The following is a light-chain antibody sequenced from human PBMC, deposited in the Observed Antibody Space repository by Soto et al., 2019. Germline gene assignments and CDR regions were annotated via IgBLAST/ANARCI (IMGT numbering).Light chain of an antibody. V-gene: IGKV3-20*01. Sequence: EIVLTQSPGTLSLSPGEGATLSCRATQSVTSNFLAWYQQKPGQAPRLLIYGTSSRATGIPDRFSGSESGTDFTLTISRLEPEDFAVYYCQQYGTSLMTFGQGTRLEIK. CDR3: QQYGTSLMT. J-gene: IGKJ5*01. CDR1: QSVTSNF. CDR2: GTS.